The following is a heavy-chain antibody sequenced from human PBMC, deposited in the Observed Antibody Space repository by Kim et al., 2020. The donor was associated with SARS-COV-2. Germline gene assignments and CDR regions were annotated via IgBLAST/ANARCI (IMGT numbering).Heavy chain of an antibody. J-gene: IGHJ4*02. D-gene: IGHD2-21*01. CDR3: MKGGWGWMWEQ. V-gene: IGHV3-23*01. CDR1: GFTFTGYA. Sequence: GGSLRLSCTTSGFTFTGYAMSWVRQAPGKGLEWVSSIDGSDGTTYYVDSVKGRFTISRDNSKNTLYLQMNSLRADDTAVYYCMKGGWGWMWEQWGQG. CDR2: IDGSDGTT.